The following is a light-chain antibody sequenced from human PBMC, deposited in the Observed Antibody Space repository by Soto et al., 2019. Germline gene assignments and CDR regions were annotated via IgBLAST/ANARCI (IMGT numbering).Light chain of an antibody. J-gene: IGKJ4*01. Sequence: IQMTQSPSSLSASVGDRVTIACRASQSISGYLNWYQQKPGKAPKLLIYAAATLQSGVPSRFSGSGSGTDFALTISSLQREDFAIYYYQQSFSAPLTFGGGTRVEIK. CDR2: AAA. V-gene: IGKV1-39*01. CDR3: QQSFSAPLT. CDR1: QSISGY.